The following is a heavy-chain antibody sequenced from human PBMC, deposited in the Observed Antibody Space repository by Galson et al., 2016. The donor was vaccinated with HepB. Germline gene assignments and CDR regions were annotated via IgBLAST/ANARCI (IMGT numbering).Heavy chain of an antibody. J-gene: IGHJ1*01. CDR3: ARGVVGVPWISH. Sequence: SLRLSCAASGFTFSTYWMHWARQAPGKGLVWISRIHPDGSTTYYADSVKGRFTISRDHAKNTLYLQLDSLRAEDTAVDYCARGVVGVPWISHWGQGTLVTASP. CDR1: GFTFSTYW. D-gene: IGHD2-2*01. CDR2: IHPDGSTT. V-gene: IGHV3-74*01.